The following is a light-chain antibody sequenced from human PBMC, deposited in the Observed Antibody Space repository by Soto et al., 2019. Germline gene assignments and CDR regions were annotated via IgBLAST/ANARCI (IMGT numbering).Light chain of an antibody. J-gene: IGLJ1*01. V-gene: IGLV2-14*01. CDR2: EVS. CDR3: SSYTSSTSLDV. CDR1: SSDVGGYNY. Sequence: LTPPSSVSGSPGQSITISCTGTSSDVGGYNYVSWYQQHPGKAPKLMIYEVSNRPSGVSIRFSGSKSGNTASLTISGLQAEDEADYYCSSYTSSTSLDVFGTGTRSPS.